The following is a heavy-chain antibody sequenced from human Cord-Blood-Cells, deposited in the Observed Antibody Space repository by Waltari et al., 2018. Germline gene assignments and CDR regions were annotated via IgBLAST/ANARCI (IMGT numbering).Heavy chain of an antibody. CDR2: INPNSGGT. CDR1: GDTFTGYS. Sequence: GAEVKKPGDSVKVCCKASGDTFTGYSMHWVRQAPGQGLEWMGWINPNSGGTNYAQKFQGRVTMTRDTSISTAYMELSRLRSDDTAVYYCARGRSAFDIWGQGTMVTVSS. J-gene: IGHJ3*02. V-gene: IGHV1-2*02. CDR3: ARGRSAFDI.